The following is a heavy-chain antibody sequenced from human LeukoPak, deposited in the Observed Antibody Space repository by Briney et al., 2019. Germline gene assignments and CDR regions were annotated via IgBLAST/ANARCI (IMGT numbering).Heavy chain of an antibody. CDR3: ARTIVATREGYSGN. CDR1: GYFISSGYY. V-gene: IGHV4-38-2*01. CDR2: MYHSGIT. J-gene: IGHJ4*02. Sequence: PSETLSLTCAVSGYFISSGYYWGWIRQPPGKGLEWIANMYHSGITHYNPSLKSRVTISLNTSKNQFSLKLTSVTAADTAVYYYARTIVATREGYSGNWGQGTLVTVSP. D-gene: IGHD6-6*01.